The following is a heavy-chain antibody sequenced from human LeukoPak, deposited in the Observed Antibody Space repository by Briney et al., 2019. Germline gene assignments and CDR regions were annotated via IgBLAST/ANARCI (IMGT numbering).Heavy chain of an antibody. Sequence: PSETLSLTCTVSGYSISSGYYWGWIRQPPGKGLEWIGSIYHSGSTYYNPSLKSRVTISVDTSKNQFSLKLSSVTAADTAVYYCARGTSGPMYYYYYYGMDVWGQGTMVTVSS. CDR1: GYSISSGYY. CDR3: ARGTSGPMYYYYYYGMDV. D-gene: IGHD2-2*01. J-gene: IGHJ6*02. CDR2: IYHSGST. V-gene: IGHV4-38-2*02.